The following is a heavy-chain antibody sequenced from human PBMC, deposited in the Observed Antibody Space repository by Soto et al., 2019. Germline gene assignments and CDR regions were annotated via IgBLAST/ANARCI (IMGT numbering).Heavy chain of an antibody. CDR3: AKSVGGWDAFDI. CDR1: GYRFTTYW. J-gene: IGHJ3*02. V-gene: IGHV5-51*01. Sequence: GESLKISCQGSGYRFTTYWIGWVRQMPGKGLEWMGIISPGNSDTRYSPSFQGQVTISADKSVSTAYLQWSSLKASDTAIYYCAKSVGGWDAFDIWGQGTMVTVSS. D-gene: IGHD2-15*01. CDR2: ISPGNSDT.